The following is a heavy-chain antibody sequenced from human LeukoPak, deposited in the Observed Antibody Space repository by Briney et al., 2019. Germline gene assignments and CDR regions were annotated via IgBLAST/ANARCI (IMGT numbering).Heavy chain of an antibody. CDR2: IIPIFGTA. CDR3: ARDLSHNWNYVGGDY. D-gene: IGHD1-7*01. CDR1: GGTFSSYA. V-gene: IGHV1-69*05. J-gene: IGHJ4*02. Sequence: GASVKVSCKASGGTFSSYAISWVRQAPGQGLEWMGGIIPIFGTANYAQKFQGRVTITTDESTSTAYMELRSLRSDDTAVYYCARDLSHNWNYVGGDYWGQGTLVTVSS.